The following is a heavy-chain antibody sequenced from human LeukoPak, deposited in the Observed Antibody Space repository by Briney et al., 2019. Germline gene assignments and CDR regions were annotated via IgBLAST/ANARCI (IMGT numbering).Heavy chain of an antibody. Sequence: SQTLSLTCAVSGGSISSRSWWSWVRQPPRKGLEWIGEIYHTGSTTYNPSLKSRVTISVDTSHSQFSLRLRSVTAADTAVYYCAGRVVVVANQFYGMDVWGEGTTVTVSS. CDR1: GGSISSRSW. V-gene: IGHV4-4*02. J-gene: IGHJ6*04. CDR3: AGRVVVVANQFYGMDV. CDR2: IYHTGST. D-gene: IGHD2-15*01.